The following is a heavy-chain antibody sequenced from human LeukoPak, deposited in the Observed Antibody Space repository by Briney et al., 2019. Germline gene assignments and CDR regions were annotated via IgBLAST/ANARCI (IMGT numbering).Heavy chain of an antibody. D-gene: IGHD3-10*01. V-gene: IGHV3-23*01. J-gene: IGHJ4*02. CDR3: AKSPSGSYYTVIDY. CDR1: GFTFSSYA. CDR2: ISGSGGST. Sequence: PGGSLRLSCAAPGFTFSSYAMSWVRQAPGKGLEWVSAISGSGGSTYYADSVKGRFTISRDNSKNTLYLQMNSLRAEDTAVYYCAKSPSGSYYTVIDYWGQGTLVTVSS.